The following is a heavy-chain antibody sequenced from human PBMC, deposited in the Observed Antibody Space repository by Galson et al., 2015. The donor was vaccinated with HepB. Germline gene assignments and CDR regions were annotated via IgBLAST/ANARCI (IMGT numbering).Heavy chain of an antibody. Sequence: SLRLSCAASGFTFSSYAMNWVRQAPGKGLEWVSVISGSGDSTYYANSVKGRFTISRDNSKNTVYLQLNGLRAEDTAIYYCAKVSVSTVTRPRPFDYWGQGTLVTVSS. D-gene: IGHD4-17*01. J-gene: IGHJ4*02. CDR3: AKVSVSTVTRPRPFDY. CDR1: GFTFSSYA. V-gene: IGHV3-23*01. CDR2: ISGSGDST.